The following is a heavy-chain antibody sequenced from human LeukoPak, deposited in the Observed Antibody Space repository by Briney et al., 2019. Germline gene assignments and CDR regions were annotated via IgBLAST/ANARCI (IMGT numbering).Heavy chain of an antibody. Sequence: ASVKVSCKASGYTFTSYYMHWVRQAPGQGLEWMGIIYPGGGSTTLAQKFQGRVTMTSDTSTSTVYMELSSLRSEDTAVYYCARDSAQTGGLDYWGQGTLVTVSS. CDR2: IYPGGGST. D-gene: IGHD7-27*01. CDR3: ARDSAQTGGLDY. V-gene: IGHV1-46*01. CDR1: GYTFTSYY. J-gene: IGHJ4*02.